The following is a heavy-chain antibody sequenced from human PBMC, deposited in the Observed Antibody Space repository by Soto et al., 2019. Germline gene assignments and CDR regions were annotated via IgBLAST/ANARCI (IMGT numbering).Heavy chain of an antibody. Sequence: QVQLVESGGGLVKSGGSLRLSCAASGLTFSDYYMSWIRQAPGKGLEWVAYISSSGSPIYYANSVKGRFTISRDNAKNSLYLQMNSLRAEDTAVYYGARVGSSGYHCDFWGQGTLVTVSS. CDR1: GLTFSDYY. V-gene: IGHV3-11*01. J-gene: IGHJ4*02. CDR3: ARVGSSGYHCDF. CDR2: ISSSGSPI. D-gene: IGHD3-22*01.